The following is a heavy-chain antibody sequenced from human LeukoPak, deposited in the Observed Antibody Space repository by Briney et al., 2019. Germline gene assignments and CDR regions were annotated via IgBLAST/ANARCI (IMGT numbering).Heavy chain of an antibody. CDR2: INPNSGGT. Sequence: GASVKVSCKASGYTFTGYYMRWVRQAPGQGLEWMGWINPNSGGTNYAQKFQGRVTMTRDTSISTAYMELSRLRSDDTAVYYCAREERWLQPYYYYYGMDVWGQGTTVTVSS. CDR1: GYTFTGYY. J-gene: IGHJ6*02. V-gene: IGHV1-2*02. CDR3: AREERWLQPYYYYYGMDV. D-gene: IGHD5-24*01.